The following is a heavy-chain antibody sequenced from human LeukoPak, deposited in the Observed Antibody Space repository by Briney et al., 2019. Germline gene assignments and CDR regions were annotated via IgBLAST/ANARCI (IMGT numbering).Heavy chain of an antibody. J-gene: IGHJ3*02. Sequence: ASVKVSCKASGYTFTSYGISWVRQAPGQGLEWMGWISAYNGNTNYAQKLQGRVTTTTDTSTSTAYMELRSLRSDDTAVYYCAREGFGGSWKAGAFDIWGQGTMVTVSS. CDR1: GYTFTSYG. CDR2: ISAYNGNT. CDR3: AREGFGGSWKAGAFDI. D-gene: IGHD3-10*01. V-gene: IGHV1-18*01.